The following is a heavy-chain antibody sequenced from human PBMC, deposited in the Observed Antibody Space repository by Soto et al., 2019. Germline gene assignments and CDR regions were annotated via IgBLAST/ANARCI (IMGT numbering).Heavy chain of an antibody. V-gene: IGHV1-2*02. CDR2: INPNSGGT. CDR1: GYTFTGYY. Sequence: ASVKVSCKASGYTFTGYYMHWVRQAPGQGLEWMGWINPNSGGTNYAQKFQGRVTMTRDTSISTAYMELSRLRSDDTAVYYCAREGGYCSSTSCQTFYYYYGMDVWGQGTTVTVSS. D-gene: IGHD2-2*01. CDR3: AREGGYCSSTSCQTFYYYYGMDV. J-gene: IGHJ6*02.